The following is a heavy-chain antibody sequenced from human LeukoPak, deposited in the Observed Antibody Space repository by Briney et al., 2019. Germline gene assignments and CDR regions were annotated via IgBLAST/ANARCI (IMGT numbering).Heavy chain of an antibody. CDR2: ISAYNGNT. V-gene: IGHV1-18*01. Sequence: ASVKVSFKASGYTFTSYGISWVRQAPGQGLEWMGWISAYNGNTNYAQKLQGRVTITTDTSTSTAYMELRSLRSDDTAVYYCARDISWVMVGAIDAFDLWGQGTMVTVSS. CDR1: GYTFTSYG. D-gene: IGHD1-26*01. CDR3: ARDISWVMVGAIDAFDL. J-gene: IGHJ3*01.